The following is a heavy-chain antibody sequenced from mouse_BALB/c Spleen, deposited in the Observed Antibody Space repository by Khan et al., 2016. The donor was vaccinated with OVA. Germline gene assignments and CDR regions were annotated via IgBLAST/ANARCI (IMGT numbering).Heavy chain of an antibody. CDR1: GFNIKDTY. CDR2: IDPANGYT. J-gene: IGHJ3*01. Sequence: EVQLQQSGAEFVKPGASVKLSCTASGFNIKDTYMHWVKQRPEQGLEWIGRIDPANGYTKYDPKFQGKATITADTSSHTAYLHLNSLTSEDTAVYYCASSAYYDGSYWGQGTLVTVSA. V-gene: IGHV14-3*02. CDR3: ASSAYYDGSY. D-gene: IGHD6-1*01.